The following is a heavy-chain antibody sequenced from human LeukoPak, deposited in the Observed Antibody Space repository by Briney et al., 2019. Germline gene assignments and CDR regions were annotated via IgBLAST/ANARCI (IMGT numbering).Heavy chain of an antibody. J-gene: IGHJ4*02. CDR3: AKDVYNYYDTSGYYS. D-gene: IGHD3-22*01. CDR2: INWNGGSV. Sequence: GGSLRLSCVASGFSFDDYAMHWVRQAPGKGLEWVSGINWNGGSVGYADSVKGRFTISRDNAKNSLYLQMNSLRAEDTALYYCAKDVYNYYDTSGYYSWGQGTQVTVFS. V-gene: IGHV3-9*01. CDR1: GFSFDDYA.